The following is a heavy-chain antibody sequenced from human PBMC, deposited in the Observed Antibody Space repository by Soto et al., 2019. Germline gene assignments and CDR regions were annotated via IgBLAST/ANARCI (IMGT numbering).Heavy chain of an antibody. Sequence: LSLTFTVSVVSISNSSYYWGWIRRPPGKVLESIGTIYYSGITYYNPSLKSRVTISVDTSKSQFSLKLTSVTAADTAVHYCARHGSKWGPGTMVTV. V-gene: IGHV4-39*01. J-gene: IGHJ4*02. CDR3: ARHGSK. CDR1: VVSISNSSYY. CDR2: IYYSGIT.